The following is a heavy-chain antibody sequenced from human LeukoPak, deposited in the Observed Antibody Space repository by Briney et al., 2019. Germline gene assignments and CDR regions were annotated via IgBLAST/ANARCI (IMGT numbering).Heavy chain of an antibody. J-gene: IGHJ4*02. Sequence: GSLRLSCAASGFTVSTNFLTWVRQAPEKGLEWVSFIYSGGSTYYADSAKGRFTISRDNSKNTLYLQMNSLRAEDTAVYYCARYCSGGSCYDWGQGTLVTVSS. D-gene: IGHD2-15*01. CDR3: ARYCSGGSCYD. CDR2: IYSGGST. CDR1: GFTVSTNF. V-gene: IGHV3-66*01.